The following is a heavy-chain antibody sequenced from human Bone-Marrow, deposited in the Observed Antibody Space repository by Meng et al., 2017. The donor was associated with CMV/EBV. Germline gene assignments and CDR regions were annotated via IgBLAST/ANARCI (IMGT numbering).Heavy chain of an antibody. CDR3: ARGVNYYGSGFDP. D-gene: IGHD3-10*01. CDR1: GGSLSGNY. J-gene: IGHJ5*02. CDR2: INHSGST. Sequence: TVDGGSLSGNYWSWSRQPPGKGLEWIGGINHSGSTNYNPSLKRRVTISVDTSKNQFSLKLSSVTAADTAVYYCARGVNYYGSGFDPWGQRTLVTVSS. V-gene: IGHV4-34*01.